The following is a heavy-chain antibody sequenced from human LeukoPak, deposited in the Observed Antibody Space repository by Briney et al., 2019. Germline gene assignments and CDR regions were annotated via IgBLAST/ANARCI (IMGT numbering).Heavy chain of an antibody. J-gene: IGHJ3*02. CDR1: GGTFSSYA. V-gene: IGHV1-69*05. CDR3: ATISRSECCSSTSCRDDAFDI. D-gene: IGHD2-2*01. CDR2: IIPIFGTA. Sequence: SVKVSCKASGGTFSSYAISWVRQAPGQGLEWMGGIIPIFGTANYAQKFQGRVTITTDESTSTAYMELSSLRSEDTAVYYCATISRSECCSSTSCRDDAFDIWGQGTMVTVSS.